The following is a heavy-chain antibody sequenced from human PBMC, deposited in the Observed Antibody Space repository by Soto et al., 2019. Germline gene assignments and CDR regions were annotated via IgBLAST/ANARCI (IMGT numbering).Heavy chain of an antibody. Sequence: QVQLVQSGAEVKKPGSSVKVSCKASGGTFSSYASSWVRQAPGQGLEWMGGIIPIFGIANYAQKFQGRVTITADESTSTAYMELSSLRSEDTAVYYCASHSYGYFPHYYHGMDVWGQGTTVTVSS. J-gene: IGHJ6*02. CDR2: IIPIFGIA. V-gene: IGHV1-69*12. CDR3: ASHSYGYFPHYYHGMDV. D-gene: IGHD5-18*01. CDR1: GGTFSSYA.